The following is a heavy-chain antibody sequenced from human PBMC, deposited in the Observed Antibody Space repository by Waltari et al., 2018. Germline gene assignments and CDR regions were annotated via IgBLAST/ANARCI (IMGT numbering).Heavy chain of an antibody. CDR1: GGTFSSYA. CDR3: ARAKTSSWYPVEACDI. V-gene: IGHV1-69*01. J-gene: IGHJ3*02. D-gene: IGHD6-13*01. Sequence: QVQLVQSGAEVKKPGSSVMVSCKDSGGTFSSYAISWVRQAPGQGLEWMGGIIPIFGTANYAQKFQGRVTITADESTSTAYMELGSLRSEDTAVYYFARAKTSSWYPVEACDIWAQGTVVTVSS. CDR2: IIPIFGTA.